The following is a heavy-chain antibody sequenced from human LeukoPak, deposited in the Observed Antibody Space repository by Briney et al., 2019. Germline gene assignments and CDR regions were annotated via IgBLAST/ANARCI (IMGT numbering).Heavy chain of an antibody. V-gene: IGHV3-30-3*01. J-gene: IGHJ4*02. CDR1: GFTFSSYW. CDR2: ISYDGSNK. D-gene: IGHD3-22*01. Sequence: PGGSLRLSCAASGFTFSSYWMSWVRQAPGKGLEWVAVISYDGSNKYYADSVKGRFTISRDNSKNTLYLQMNSLRAEDTAVYYCARGRGRTYYYDSSGYETGFDYWGQGTLVTVSS. CDR3: ARGRGRTYYYDSSGYETGFDY.